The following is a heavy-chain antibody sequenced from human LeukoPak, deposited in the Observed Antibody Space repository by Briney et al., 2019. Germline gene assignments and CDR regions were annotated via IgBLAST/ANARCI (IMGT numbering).Heavy chain of an antibody. J-gene: IGHJ5*02. V-gene: IGHV3-30-3*01. D-gene: IGHD2-15*01. CDR3: ARDLCSGGSCPPGWFDP. CDR1: GFTFSSYA. Sequence: GGSLRLSCAASGFTFSSYAMHWVRQAPGKGLEWVAVISYDGSNKYYADSVKGRFTISRDNSKNTLYLQMNSLRAEDTAVYYCARDLCSGGSCPPGWFDPWGQGTLVTVSS. CDR2: ISYDGSNK.